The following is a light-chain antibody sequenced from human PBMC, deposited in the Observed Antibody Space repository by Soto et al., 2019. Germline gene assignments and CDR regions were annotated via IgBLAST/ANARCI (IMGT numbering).Light chain of an antibody. CDR2: DVS. CDR3: SSYTSSSTRV. V-gene: IGLV2-14*01. J-gene: IGLJ1*01. CDR1: SSDVGGYNY. Sequence: QPALAQPASVSGSPGQSITISCTGTSSDVGGYNYVSWYQQHPGKAPKLMIYDVSNRPSGVSNRFSGSKSGNTASPTISELQAEDEADYYCSSYTSSSTRVFGTGTKVTVL.